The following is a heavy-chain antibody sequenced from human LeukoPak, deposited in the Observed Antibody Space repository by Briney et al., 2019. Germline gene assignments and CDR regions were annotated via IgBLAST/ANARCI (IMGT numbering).Heavy chain of an antibody. CDR2: IYYSGST. CDR1: GGSISSHY. D-gene: IGHD5-24*01. V-gene: IGHV4-59*11. Sequence: SETLSLTCTVSGGSISSHYWSWIRQPPGKGLEWIGYIYYSGSTNYNPSLKSRITISVDTSKNQFSLKLSSVTAADTAVYYCARYDGYNSGGFDYWGQGTLVTASS. CDR3: ARYDGYNSGGFDY. J-gene: IGHJ4*02.